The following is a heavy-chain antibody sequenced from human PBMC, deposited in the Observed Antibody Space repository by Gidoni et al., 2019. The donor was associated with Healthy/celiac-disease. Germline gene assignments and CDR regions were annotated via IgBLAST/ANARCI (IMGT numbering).Heavy chain of an antibody. V-gene: IGHV3-30-3*01. CDR1: GFTFSSYA. Sequence: QVQLVESGGGVVQPGRSLRLSCAASGFTFSSYAMHWVRQAPGKGLEWVAVISYDGSNKYYADSVKGRFTISRDNSKNTLYLQMNSLRAEDTAVYYCARQYCSGGSCYSATDYWGQGTLVTVSS. CDR3: ARQYCSGGSCYSATDY. J-gene: IGHJ4*02. CDR2: ISYDGSNK. D-gene: IGHD2-15*01.